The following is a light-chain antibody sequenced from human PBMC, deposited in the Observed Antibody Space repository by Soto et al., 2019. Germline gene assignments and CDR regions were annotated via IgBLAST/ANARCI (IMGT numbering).Light chain of an antibody. Sequence: QSALTQPASVSGSPGQSITISCTGTSSDVGGYNYVSWYQQHPGKAPKLMVYEVSHRPSGVSNRFSGSKSGNTASLAITGLQAEEEADYYCQSYDSSLSVYVVFGGGTKVTVL. V-gene: IGLV2-14*01. CDR2: EVS. CDR1: SSDVGGYNY. J-gene: IGLJ2*01. CDR3: QSYDSSLSVYVV.